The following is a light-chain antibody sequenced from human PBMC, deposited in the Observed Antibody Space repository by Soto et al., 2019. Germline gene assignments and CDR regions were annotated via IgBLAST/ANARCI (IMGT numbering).Light chain of an antibody. Sequence: QSVLTQPASVSGSPGQSITISCTGTSSDIGGYNYVYWYQHHPGKAPKLMIYEVSNRPSGVSNRFSGSKSGSTASLTISGLQTEDEADYYCSSYTASGSWVFGGGTKVTVL. CDR2: EVS. CDR3: SSYTASGSWV. V-gene: IGLV2-14*01. J-gene: IGLJ3*02. CDR1: SSDIGGYNY.